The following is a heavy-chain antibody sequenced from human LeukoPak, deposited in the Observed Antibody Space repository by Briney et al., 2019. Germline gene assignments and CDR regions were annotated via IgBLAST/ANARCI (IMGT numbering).Heavy chain of an antibody. V-gene: IGHV1-18*01. D-gene: IGHD6-19*01. CDR1: GYTFTSYG. Sequence: ASVKVSCKASGYTFTSYGISWVRQAPGQGLEWMGWISAYNGNTNYAQKLQGRVTMTTDTSTSTAYMELRSLRSDDTAVYYCASHLSGAVAAINDAFDIWGQGTMVTVSS. CDR2: ISAYNGNT. CDR3: ASHLSGAVAAINDAFDI. J-gene: IGHJ3*02.